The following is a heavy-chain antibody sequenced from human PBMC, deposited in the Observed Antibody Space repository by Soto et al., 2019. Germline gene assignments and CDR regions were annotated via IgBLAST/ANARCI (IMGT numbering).Heavy chain of an antibody. CDR2: ISGSGGST. J-gene: IGHJ6*02. CDR1: GFTFSSYA. V-gene: IGHV3-23*01. Sequence: GGSLRLSCAASGFTFSSYAMSWVRQAPGKGLEWVSAISGSGGSTYYADSVKGRFTISRDNSKNTLYLQMNSLRAEDTAVYYCAKVSQGKVNYYYYGMHVWGQGTTVTLFS. CDR3: AKVSQGKVNYYYYGMHV.